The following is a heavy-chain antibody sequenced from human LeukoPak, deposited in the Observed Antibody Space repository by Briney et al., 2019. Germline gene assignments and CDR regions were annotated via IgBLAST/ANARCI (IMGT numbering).Heavy chain of an antibody. Sequence: PSETLSLSCTVSGGSIRSYYWSWIRQPPGKGLECIGYIYYIGSTNYNPSLKSRVTISIDTSKNQFSLRLTSVTAADTAVYYCARSGYHDGYSYGLFDYWGQGTLVTVSS. D-gene: IGHD5-18*01. CDR3: ARSGYHDGYSYGLFDY. V-gene: IGHV4-59*08. J-gene: IGHJ4*02. CDR1: GGSIRSYY. CDR2: IYYIGST.